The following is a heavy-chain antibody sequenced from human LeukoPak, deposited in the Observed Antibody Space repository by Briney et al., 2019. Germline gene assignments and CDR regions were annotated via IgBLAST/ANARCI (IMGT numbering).Heavy chain of an antibody. Sequence: PSETLSLTCTVSGGSISSYYWNWIRQPPGKGLEWIGYISYSGSTNYNPSLKSRVTISVDTSKNQFSLKLSSVTAADTAVYYCARSGSGNYGDYPYDAFDIWGQGTMVTVSS. CDR3: ARSGSGNYGDYPYDAFDI. CDR2: ISYSGST. D-gene: IGHD4-17*01. V-gene: IGHV4-59*12. CDR1: GGSISSYY. J-gene: IGHJ3*02.